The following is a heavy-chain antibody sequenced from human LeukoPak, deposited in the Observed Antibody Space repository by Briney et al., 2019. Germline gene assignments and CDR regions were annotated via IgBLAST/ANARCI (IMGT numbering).Heavy chain of an antibody. CDR1: GGSISSGGYS. V-gene: IGHV4-30-2*01. CDR3: ARGVTILGSGDNWFDP. Sequence: PSETLSLTCAVSGGSISSGGYSWSWIRQPPGKGLEWIGYIYHSGSTYYNPSLKSRVTISVDRSKNQFSLKLSSVTAADTAVYYCARGVTILGSGDNWFDPWGQGTLVTVSS. J-gene: IGHJ5*02. D-gene: IGHD3-3*01. CDR2: IYHSGST.